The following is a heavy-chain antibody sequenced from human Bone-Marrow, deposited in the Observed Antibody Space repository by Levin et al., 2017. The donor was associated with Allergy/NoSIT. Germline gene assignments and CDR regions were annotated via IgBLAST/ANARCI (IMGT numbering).Heavy chain of an antibody. CDR1: GYTFTSYY. Sequence: ASVKVSCKASGYTFTSYYMHWVRQAPGQGLEWMGIINPSGGSTSYAQKFQGRVTMTRDTSTSTVYMELSSLRSEDTAVYYCARENGHPPNTTRIAAAGTPDYWGQGTLVTVSS. CDR3: ARENGHPPNTTRIAAAGTPDY. J-gene: IGHJ4*02. D-gene: IGHD6-13*01. V-gene: IGHV1-46*01. CDR2: INPSGGST.